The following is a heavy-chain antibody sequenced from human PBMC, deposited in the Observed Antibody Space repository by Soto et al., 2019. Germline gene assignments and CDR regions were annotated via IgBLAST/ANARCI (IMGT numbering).Heavy chain of an antibody. Sequence: GGSLRLSCAASGFTFSSYSMNWVRQAPGKGLEWVSSISSSSSYIYYADSVKGRFTISRDNAKNSLYLQMNSLRAADTAVYYCARDPGYYGSTSFDYWGQGTLVTVSS. J-gene: IGHJ4*02. CDR2: ISSSSSYI. V-gene: IGHV3-21*01. D-gene: IGHD3-10*01. CDR1: GFTFSSYS. CDR3: ARDPGYYGSTSFDY.